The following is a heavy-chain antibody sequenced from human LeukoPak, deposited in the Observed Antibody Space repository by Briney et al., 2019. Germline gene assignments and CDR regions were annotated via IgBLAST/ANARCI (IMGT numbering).Heavy chain of an antibody. CDR1: GGSFSGYY. Sequence: SEALSLTCAVYGGSFSGYYWSWIRQPPGKGLEGIGEINHSGSTNYNPSLKSRVTISVDTSKNQFSLKLSSVTAADTAVYYCARGRRGGFVMATITAVFFDYWGQGTLVTVSS. CDR2: INHSGST. CDR3: ARGRRGGFVMATITAVFFDY. J-gene: IGHJ4*02. V-gene: IGHV4-34*01. D-gene: IGHD5-24*01.